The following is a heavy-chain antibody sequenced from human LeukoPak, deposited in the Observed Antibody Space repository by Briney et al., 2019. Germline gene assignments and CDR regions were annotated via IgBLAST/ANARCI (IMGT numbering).Heavy chain of an antibody. J-gene: IGHJ4*02. Sequence: RTSQTLSLTCTVSGGSINSGGYYWSWIRQHPGKGLEWIGYIYYSGSTYYNPSLKSRVTISVDTSKNQFSLKLSFVTAADTAVYYCARATTYYYDSSGYFRHVYYFDYWGQGTLVTVSS. CDR3: ARATTYYYDSSGYFRHVYYFDY. D-gene: IGHD3-22*01. CDR2: IYYSGST. V-gene: IGHV4-31*03. CDR1: GGSINSGGYY.